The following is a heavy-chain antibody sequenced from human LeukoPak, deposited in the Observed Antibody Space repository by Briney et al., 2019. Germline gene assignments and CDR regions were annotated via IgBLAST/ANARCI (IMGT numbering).Heavy chain of an antibody. CDR3: AKGSGNNWYLFDN. CDR1: GFTFSSYA. D-gene: IGHD1-20*01. J-gene: IGHJ4*02. CDR2: ISNTGANT. Sequence: SGGSLRLSCVASGFTFSSYAMSWVRLAPGKGLEGVSGISNTGANTFYADSVKGRFTISRDNSKNTQYLQMNSLRAEDTAEYTCAKGSGNNWYLFDNWGQGTLVTVSS. V-gene: IGHV3-23*01.